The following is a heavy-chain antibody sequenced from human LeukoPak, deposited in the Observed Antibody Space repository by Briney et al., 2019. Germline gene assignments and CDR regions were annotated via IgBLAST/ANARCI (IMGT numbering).Heavy chain of an antibody. Sequence: GASVKVSCKASGYTFTSYYMHWVRQAPGQGLEWMGIINPSGGSTSYAQTFQGRVTMTRDMSTSTDYMELSSLRSEDTAVYYCARDNSVEDTAWWFDPWGQGTLVTVSS. V-gene: IGHV1-46*01. CDR1: GYTFTSYY. D-gene: IGHD4-23*01. J-gene: IGHJ5*02. CDR3: ARDNSVEDTAWWFDP. CDR2: INPSGGST.